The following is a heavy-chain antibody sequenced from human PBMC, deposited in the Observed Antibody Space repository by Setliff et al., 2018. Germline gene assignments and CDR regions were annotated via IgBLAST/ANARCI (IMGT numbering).Heavy chain of an antibody. D-gene: IGHD6-19*01. Sequence: SETLSLTCTVSGGSISSGVYYWSWIRQHPGKGLEWIGYIYYSGSTSYYNPSLKSRVTISVDTSKNQFSLKLSSVTAADTAVYYCARGRAGHSGHWGQGTLVTVSS. CDR3: ARGRAGHSGH. CDR2: IYYSGSTS. CDR1: GGSISSGVYY. V-gene: IGHV4-31*03. J-gene: IGHJ4*02.